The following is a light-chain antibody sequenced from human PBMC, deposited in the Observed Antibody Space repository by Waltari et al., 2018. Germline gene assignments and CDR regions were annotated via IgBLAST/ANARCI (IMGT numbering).Light chain of an antibody. V-gene: IGKV1-27*01. J-gene: IGKJ4*01. CDR2: AES. CDR1: QGITNY. Sequence: DIQMTQSPSSLSASIGDRVTISCRTSQGITNYLAWYQQKSGTVPKLLIYAESTLQSGVPSRFSGSGSGTDFTLTISSLQPEDVATYYCQNYNSAPLTFGGGTKVEIK. CDR3: QNYNSAPLT.